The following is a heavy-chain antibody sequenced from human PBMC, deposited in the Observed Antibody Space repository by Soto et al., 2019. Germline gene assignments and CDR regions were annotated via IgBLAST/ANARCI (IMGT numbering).Heavy chain of an antibody. CDR3: AKIDGYFDY. CDR2: ITGNGDTT. Sequence: EVQVLQSGGGLVPPGGSLRLSCAGSGFTFINTGMSWVRQAPGQGLEWVSAITGNGDTTYADSVKGRFTISRDNSKSTLYLQMNSLRDEDTAVYYCAKIDGYFDYWGQGTLVTVSS. CDR1: GFTFINTG. V-gene: IGHV3-23*01. J-gene: IGHJ4*02. D-gene: IGHD3-22*01.